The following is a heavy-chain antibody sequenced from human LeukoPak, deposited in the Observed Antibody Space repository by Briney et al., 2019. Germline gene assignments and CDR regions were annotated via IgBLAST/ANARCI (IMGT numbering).Heavy chain of an antibody. CDR2: IIPIFGSA. V-gene: IGHV1-69*13. Sequence: SSVKVSCEASGGTFSSYAISWVRQAPGQGLEWMGGIIPIFGSANYAQKFQGRVTITADESTSTAYMELSSLRSEDTVFFFKQKTAYDILTGYYFGWFDPWGQGTLVTVSS. CDR1: GGTFSSYA. D-gene: IGHD3-9*01. J-gene: IGHJ5*02. CDR3: QKTAYDILTGYYFGWFDP.